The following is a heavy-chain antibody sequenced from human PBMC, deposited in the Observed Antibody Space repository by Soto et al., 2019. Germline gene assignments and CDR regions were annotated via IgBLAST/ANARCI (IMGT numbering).Heavy chain of an antibody. D-gene: IGHD4-17*01. CDR2: ISYDGSNK. V-gene: IGHV3-30-3*01. CDR3: ATAHGPTVTKSRPGY. Sequence: QVQLVESGGGVVQPGRSLRLSCAASGFTFSSYAMHWVRQAPGKGLEWVAVISYDGSNKYYADSVKGRFTISRDNSKNTQYLQMNSLRAEDTAVYYCATAHGPTVTKSRPGYWGQGTMVTASS. J-gene: IGHJ4*02. CDR1: GFTFSSYA.